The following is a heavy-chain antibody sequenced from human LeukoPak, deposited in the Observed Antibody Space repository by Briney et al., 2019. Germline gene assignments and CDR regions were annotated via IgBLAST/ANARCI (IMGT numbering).Heavy chain of an antibody. D-gene: IGHD1-26*01. V-gene: IGHV1-69*04. CDR1: GGTFSSYA. Sequence: SVKVSCKASGGTFSSYAISWVRQAPGQGLEWMGRIIPILGIANYAQKFQGRVTITADKSTSTAYMELSSLRSEDTAVYYCARDGDSGSYGVDYWGQGTLVTVSS. J-gene: IGHJ4*02. CDR3: ARDGDSGSYGVDY. CDR2: IIPILGIA.